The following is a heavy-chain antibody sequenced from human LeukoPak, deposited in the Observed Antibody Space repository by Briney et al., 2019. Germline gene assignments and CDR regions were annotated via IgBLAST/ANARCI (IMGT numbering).Heavy chain of an antibody. D-gene: IGHD5-18*01. V-gene: IGHV1-18*01. CDR3: ARGGYSYGSGKFDY. J-gene: IGHJ4*02. CDR2: ISGYNGHT. Sequence: ASVKVSCKASGYIFTNYGISWVRQAPGQGPELMGWISGYNGHTKYAHNLQGRVTMTTDTSTSTAYMELRSLRSDDTAVYYCARGGYSYGSGKFDYWGQGTLVTVSS. CDR1: GYIFTNYG.